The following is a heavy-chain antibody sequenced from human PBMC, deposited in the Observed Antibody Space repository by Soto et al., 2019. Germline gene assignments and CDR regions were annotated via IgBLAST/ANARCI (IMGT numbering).Heavy chain of an antibody. J-gene: IGHJ6*02. D-gene: IGHD3-16*01. CDR3: ARHNGPLYVGYYYDMDV. Sequence: SETLSLTCTVSGGSISSYYWSWIRQPPGKGLEWIGNIYYSGSTNYNPSLKSRVIISVDTSKNQFSLKVSSVTAADTAVYYCARHNGPLYVGYYYDMDVWGQGTTVTVSS. CDR2: IYYSGST. CDR1: GGSISSYY. V-gene: IGHV4-59*01.